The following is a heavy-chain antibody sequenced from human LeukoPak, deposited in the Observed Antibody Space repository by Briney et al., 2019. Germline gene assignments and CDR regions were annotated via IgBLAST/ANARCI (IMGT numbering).Heavy chain of an antibody. Sequence: GASVKISCKASGYTFTGYNMHWVRQAPGQGLEWMGWINPNSGGTNYAQKFQGRVTMTRDTSISTAYMELSRLRSDDTAVYYCARGPLRVDTAMVSGLGDYWGQGTLVTVSS. D-gene: IGHD5-18*01. J-gene: IGHJ4*02. CDR1: GYTFTGYN. CDR2: INPNSGGT. V-gene: IGHV1-2*02. CDR3: ARGPLRVDTAMVSGLGDY.